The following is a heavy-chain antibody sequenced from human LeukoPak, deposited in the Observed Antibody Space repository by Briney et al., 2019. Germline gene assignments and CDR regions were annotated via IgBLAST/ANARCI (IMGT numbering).Heavy chain of an antibody. CDR1: GFTFSSYA. J-gene: IGHJ4*02. CDR2: ITGRSDYI. D-gene: IGHD4-17*01. CDR3: ARGGAMTTVTTY. V-gene: IGHV3-21*04. Sequence: PGGSLRLSCAASGFTFSSYAMSWVRQAPGKGLEWVSSITGRSDYIYYADSVKGRFTISRDNAKNSLYLQMTSLRVEDTAVYYCARGGAMTTVTTYWGQGTLVTVSS.